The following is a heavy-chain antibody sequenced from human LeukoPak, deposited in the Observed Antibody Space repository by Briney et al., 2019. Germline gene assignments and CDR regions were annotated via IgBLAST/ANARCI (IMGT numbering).Heavy chain of an antibody. Sequence: ASVKVSCKASGYTFTGFHMHWVRQAPGQGLEWMGWIDSNSGGTSYAQTFQGRVTMTRDTSIGTAYMELGEMRSDDTAVYYCARGGNIYGDYYFDYWGQGTLVTVSS. D-gene: IGHD4-17*01. J-gene: IGHJ4*02. CDR1: GYTFTGFH. CDR2: IDSNSGGT. V-gene: IGHV1-2*02. CDR3: ARGGNIYGDYYFDY.